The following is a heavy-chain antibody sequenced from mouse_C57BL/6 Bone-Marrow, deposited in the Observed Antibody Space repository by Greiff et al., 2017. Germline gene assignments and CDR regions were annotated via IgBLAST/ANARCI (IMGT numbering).Heavy chain of an antibody. Sequence: QVHVKQSGAELVRPGASVKLSCKASGYTFTSYGISWVKQRTGQGLEWIGEIYPRSGDTKYNEKFKGKATLTADKSSSTAYLELRSLTSEDSAVXFCARCYWAMDYWGQGTSVTVSS. D-gene: IGHD1-1*01. J-gene: IGHJ4*01. CDR2: IYPRSGDT. CDR1: GYTFTSYG. CDR3: ARCYWAMDY. V-gene: IGHV1-81*01.